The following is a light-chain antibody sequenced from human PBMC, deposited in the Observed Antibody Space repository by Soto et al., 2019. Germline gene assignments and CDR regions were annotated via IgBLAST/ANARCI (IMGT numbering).Light chain of an antibody. V-gene: IGKV1-5*03. Sequence: DIQMTQSPSTLSASVGDRVTITCRASQSISSWLAWYQQKPGKAPNLLIYKASSLESGVPSRFSGSGSGTEFTLTISNLQPDDFATYYCQQFHSFSPTFGQGTKVEIK. CDR3: QQFHSFSPT. CDR1: QSISSW. CDR2: KAS. J-gene: IGKJ1*01.